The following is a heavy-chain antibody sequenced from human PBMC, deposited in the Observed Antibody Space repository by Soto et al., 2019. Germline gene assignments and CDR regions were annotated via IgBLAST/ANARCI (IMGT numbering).Heavy chain of an antibody. J-gene: IGHJ4*02. Sequence: EVQLVESGGGLVQPGGSLRLSCAASGFTFSNYWMHWVRQAPGKGLVWVSRIKTDGSNATYADSVKGRFTISRDNARNTVYLKMNSLGPGDRAVYYWARGDWGPDGCYFGATHGGRGTLVAVPS. CDR3: ARGDWGPDGCYFGATH. CDR1: GFTFSNYW. CDR2: IKTDGSNA. D-gene: IGHD2-2*01. V-gene: IGHV3-74*01.